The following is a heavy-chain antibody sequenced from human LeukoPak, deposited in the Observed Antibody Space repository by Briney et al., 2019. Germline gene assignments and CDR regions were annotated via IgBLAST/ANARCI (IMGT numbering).Heavy chain of an antibody. D-gene: IGHD3-10*01. CDR3: ARVKGGRSSSSYGHRTCFDY. CDR1: GFTFSDYY. V-gene: IGHV3-11*04. J-gene: IGHJ4*02. Sequence: GGSLRLSCAASGFTFSDYYMSWIRQAPGKRLEWVSYISSSGSTIYYADSVRGRFTISRDNAKNSLYLQMNSLRAEDTAVYYCARVKGGRSSSSYGHRTCFDYWGQGTLVTVSS. CDR2: ISSSGSTI.